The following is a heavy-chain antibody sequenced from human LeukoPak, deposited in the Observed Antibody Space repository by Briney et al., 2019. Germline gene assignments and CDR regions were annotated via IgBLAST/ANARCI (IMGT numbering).Heavy chain of an antibody. Sequence: SETLSLTCTVSGGSISSGGYYWSWIRQHPGKGLEWIGYIYYSGSTYYNPSLKSRVTISVDTSKNQFSLKLSSVTAADTAVYYCARVGSRMLRFSNWFDPWGQGTLVTVSS. CDR1: GGSISSGGYY. D-gene: IGHD2-8*01. CDR2: IYYSGST. J-gene: IGHJ5*02. V-gene: IGHV4-31*03. CDR3: ARVGSRMLRFSNWFDP.